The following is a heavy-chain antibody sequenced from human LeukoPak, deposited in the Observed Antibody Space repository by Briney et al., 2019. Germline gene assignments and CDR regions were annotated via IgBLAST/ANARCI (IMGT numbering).Heavy chain of an antibody. CDR2: IYYSGST. D-gene: IGHD4-23*01. J-gene: IGHJ4*02. V-gene: IGHV4-39*01. CDR1: GGSISSNNYY. Sequence: SETLSLTCTVSGGSISSNNYYWAWIRQPPGKGLQWIGSIYYSGSTYYNPSLKSRVTLSVDTSKTQFSLKLTSVTAADTAVYSCAGLYGGNFFDCWGQGTLVTVSS. CDR3: AGLYGGNFFDC.